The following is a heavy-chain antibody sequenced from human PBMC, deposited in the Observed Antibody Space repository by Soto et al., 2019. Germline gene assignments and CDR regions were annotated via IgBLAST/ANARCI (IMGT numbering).Heavy chain of an antibody. J-gene: IGHJ5*01. V-gene: IGHV1-18*04. CDR3: ARLHGYSSGWYDY. Sequence: QVQLVQSGAEVKKPGASVKVSCKASGYTFSSNGVSWVRQAPGQGLEWMGWISTFNGNAHYAQKFQGRVTMTTDTSTNTAYMELTSLSSDDTAVYYCARLHGYSSGWYDYWGHGTLVTVSS. CDR2: ISTFNGNA. CDR1: GYTFSSNG. D-gene: IGHD6-19*01.